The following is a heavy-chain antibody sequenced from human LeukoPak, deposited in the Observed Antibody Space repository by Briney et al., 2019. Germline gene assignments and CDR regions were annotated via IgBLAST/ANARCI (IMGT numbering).Heavy chain of an antibody. Sequence: SETLSLTCAVYGGSFSGYYWSWIRQPPGKGLEWIGEIDHSGSTNYNPSLKSRVTISVDTSKNQFSLKLSSVTAADTAVYYCARLRGHAPTEYCYYYYYMDVWGKGTTVTVSS. V-gene: IGHV4-34*01. CDR2: IDHSGST. CDR3: ARLRGHAPTEYCYYYYYMDV. CDR1: GGSFSGYY. D-gene: IGHD3-10*01. J-gene: IGHJ6*03.